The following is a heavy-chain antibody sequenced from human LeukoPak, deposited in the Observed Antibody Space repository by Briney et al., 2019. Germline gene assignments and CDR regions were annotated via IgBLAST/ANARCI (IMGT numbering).Heavy chain of an antibody. Sequence: ASLKVCFKASGYIFTEYGISWVRQAPGQGFEWMGWISGYNGNTNYEQSLQGRVTMTTDTSTSITYMELRSLRSDDTAVYYGAKDIHPGLGSGASCCFDYWGQGTLVTVSS. V-gene: IGHV1-18*01. CDR2: ISGYNGNT. CDR1: GYIFTEYG. CDR3: AKDIHPGLGSGASCCFDY. J-gene: IGHJ4*02. D-gene: IGHD2-15*01.